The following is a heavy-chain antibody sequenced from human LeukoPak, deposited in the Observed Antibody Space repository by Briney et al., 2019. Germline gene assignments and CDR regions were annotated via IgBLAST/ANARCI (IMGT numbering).Heavy chain of an antibody. V-gene: IGHV1-2*02. D-gene: IGHD5-18*01. J-gene: IGHJ4*02. Sequence: ASVKVSCKASGYTFTGYYMHWVRQAPGQGLEWMGWVNPNNGGTNYAQKFQGRVTMTRDTSINTGYMELSRLRSDDTAVYYCARDGEGSGYSYGYVSDYWGQGTLVTVSS. CDR2: VNPNNGGT. CDR1: GYTFTGYY. CDR3: ARDGEGSGYSYGYVSDY.